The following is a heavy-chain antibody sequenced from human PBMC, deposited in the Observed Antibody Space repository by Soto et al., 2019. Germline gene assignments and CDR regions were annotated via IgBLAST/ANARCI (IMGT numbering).Heavy chain of an antibody. D-gene: IGHD1-20*01. CDR2: ISGDSGNT. Sequence: ASVKVGSEGSGYMLTKSAMHWVRQAPGQRLEWMGWISGDSGNTKYSPKLQDRVTITRDTSASTAYMELSSLRSEDTALYYCARDGVAPGNNNLDYWPQGSLV. J-gene: IGHJ4*01. CDR3: ARDGVAPGNNNLDY. V-gene: IGHV1-3*01. CDR1: GYMLTKSA.